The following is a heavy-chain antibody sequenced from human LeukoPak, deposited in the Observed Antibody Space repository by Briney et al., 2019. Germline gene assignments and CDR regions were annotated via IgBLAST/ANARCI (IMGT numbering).Heavy chain of an antibody. J-gene: IGHJ3*02. Sequence: PSETLSLTCTVSGYSISSGYYWGWIRQPPGKGLEWIGSIYHSGSTYYNPSLKSRVTISVDTSKNQFSLKLSSVTAADTAVYYCARDRDDYGDYDAFDIWGQGTMVTVSS. D-gene: IGHD4-17*01. CDR1: GYSISSGYY. V-gene: IGHV4-38-2*02. CDR2: IYHSGST. CDR3: ARDRDDYGDYDAFDI.